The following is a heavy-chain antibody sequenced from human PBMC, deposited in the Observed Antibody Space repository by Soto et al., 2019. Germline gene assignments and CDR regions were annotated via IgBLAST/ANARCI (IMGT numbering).Heavy chain of an antibody. CDR3: ASYDFWSGPYY. CDR1: GGSISSYY. D-gene: IGHD3-3*01. V-gene: IGHV4-59*01. J-gene: IGHJ4*02. Sequence: SETLSLTCTVSGGSISSYYWSWIRQPPGKGLEWIGYIYYSGSTNYNPSLKSRVTISVDTSKNQFSLKLSSVTAADTAVYYCASYDFWSGPYYWGQGTLVTVSS. CDR2: IYYSGST.